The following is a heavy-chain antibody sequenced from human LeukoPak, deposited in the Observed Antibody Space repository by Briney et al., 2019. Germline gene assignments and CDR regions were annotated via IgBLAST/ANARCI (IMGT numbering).Heavy chain of an antibody. CDR1: GFTFSSYA. CDR3: AKFTYLVVTYYYYMDV. J-gene: IGHJ6*03. Sequence: GGSLRLSCAASGFTFSSYAMSWVRQAPGKGLEWVSVISGSGGTTYYADSVKGRFTISRENSKNTLYLQMNSLRAEDTAVYYCAKFTYLVVTYYYYMDVWGKGTTVTVSS. D-gene: IGHD2-15*01. CDR2: ISGSGGTT. V-gene: IGHV3-23*01.